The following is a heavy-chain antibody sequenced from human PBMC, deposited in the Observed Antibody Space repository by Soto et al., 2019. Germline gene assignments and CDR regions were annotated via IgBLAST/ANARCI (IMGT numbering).Heavy chain of an antibody. Sequence: EVQLVESGGGLVQPGGSLRLSCAASGFTFSSYWMHWVRQAPGKGLVWVSRINSEGSSTSYADSVKGRFTISRDNAKNTLYLQLNSGRAEDTAVYYCARVGAFDGSGSYGVIYYWGKGTLVTVSS. V-gene: IGHV3-74*01. J-gene: IGHJ4*02. CDR2: INSEGSST. CDR1: GFTFSSYW. CDR3: ARVGAFDGSGSYGVIYY. D-gene: IGHD3-10*01.